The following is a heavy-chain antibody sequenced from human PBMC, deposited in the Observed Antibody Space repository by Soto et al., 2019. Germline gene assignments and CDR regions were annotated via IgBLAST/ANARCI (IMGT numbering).Heavy chain of an antibody. CDR3: ARSVNVVVAVSSPVYFHY. D-gene: IGHD2-15*01. CDR2: INPRCIST. CDR1: GYSFTNYY. Sequence: QVQLVQSGAEVKKPGASAKVSCKTSGYSFTNYYLHWVRQAPGQGLEWMGLINPRCISTSYTRKFQGSVTMTRDTSTSTFYMDMSSLRYEGTAVYYCARSVNVVVAVSSPVYFHYSGQGTLVTVSS. V-gene: IGHV1-46*01. J-gene: IGHJ4*02.